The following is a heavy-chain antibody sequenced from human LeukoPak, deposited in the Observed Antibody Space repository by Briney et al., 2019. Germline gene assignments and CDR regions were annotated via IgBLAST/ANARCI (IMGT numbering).Heavy chain of an antibody. V-gene: IGHV3-23*01. CDR3: AKRSAESSGYFDS. D-gene: IGHD6-19*01. Sequence: GGSLRLSCAASAFTFSGYSMTWVRQAPGKGLEWVSAITGGGTFTDYADSVRGRFTISRDNSKNTLYLQMNSLRAEDTAIYYCAKRSAESSGYFDSWGQGTLVTVSS. J-gene: IGHJ4*02. CDR2: ITGGGTFT. CDR1: AFTFSGYS.